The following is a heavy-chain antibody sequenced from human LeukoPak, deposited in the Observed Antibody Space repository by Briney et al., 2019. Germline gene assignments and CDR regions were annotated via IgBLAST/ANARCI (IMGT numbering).Heavy chain of an antibody. CDR3: AKMYSGSYYPYFDY. D-gene: IGHD1-26*01. J-gene: IGHJ4*02. CDR1: GFTVSSNY. V-gene: IGHV3-53*04. Sequence: GGSLRLSCAASGFTVSSNYMSWVRQAPGKGLEWVSVIYSGGSTYYADSVKGRFTISRHNSKNTLYLQMNSLRAEDTAVYYCAKMYSGSYYPYFDYRGQGTLVTVSS. CDR2: IYSGGST.